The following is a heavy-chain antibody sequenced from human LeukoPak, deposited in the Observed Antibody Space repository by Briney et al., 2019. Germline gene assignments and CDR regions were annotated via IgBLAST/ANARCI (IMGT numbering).Heavy chain of an antibody. V-gene: IGHV3-66*02. D-gene: IGHD1-26*01. CDR3: ARGPYQPGQWEYFDY. Sequence: EPGGSLRLSCAASGLTVGSNYMAWVRQAPGRGLEWVSVVYSDGRTKYTDSVRGRFTISRDNSKNTVYLQMYSLRPEDTAVYYCARGPYQPGQWEYFDYWGQGTLVTVSS. CDR2: VYSDGRT. J-gene: IGHJ4*02. CDR1: GLTVGSNY.